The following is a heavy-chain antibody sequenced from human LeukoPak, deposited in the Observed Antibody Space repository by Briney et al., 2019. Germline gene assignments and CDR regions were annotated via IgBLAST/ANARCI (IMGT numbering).Heavy chain of an antibody. J-gene: IGHJ4*02. Sequence: GGSLRLSCAASGFTFSSYGMHWVRQAPGKGLEWVAVISYDGSDKNYADSVKGRFTISRDNSKNTLYLQMNSLRAEDTAVYYCAYDSSGYYYTPGDYWGQGTLVTGAS. CDR1: GFTFSSYG. CDR2: ISYDGSDK. CDR3: AYDSSGYYYTPGDY. V-gene: IGHV3-30*18. D-gene: IGHD3-22*01.